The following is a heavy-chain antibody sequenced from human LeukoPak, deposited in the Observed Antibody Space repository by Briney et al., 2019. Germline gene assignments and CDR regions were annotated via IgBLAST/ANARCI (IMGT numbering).Heavy chain of an antibody. J-gene: IGHJ3*01. CDR1: RGSISSDY. Sequence: PSETLSLTCTVSRGSISSDYWSWIRQPAGKGLEWIGLTYTSGTTNYNPSLKSRVTMSLDTSKNQFSLKLNSVTAADTAVYYCARVFHDWGQGTMVTVSS. CDR3: ARVFHD. CDR2: TYTSGTT. V-gene: IGHV4-4*07.